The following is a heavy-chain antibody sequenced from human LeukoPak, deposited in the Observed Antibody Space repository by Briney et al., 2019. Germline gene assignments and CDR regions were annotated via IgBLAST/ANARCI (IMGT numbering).Heavy chain of an antibody. CDR3: AKDAELVATMWVLDY. D-gene: IGHD5-12*01. Sequence: PGGSLRLSCAASGFTLSSFSMHWVRQSPGRGLEYVSAINYKGGTTYYADSVKGRFTISRDNSKNTLYLQMNSLRAEDTAVYYCAKDAELVATMWVLDYWGQGTLVTVSS. CDR2: INYKGGTT. V-gene: IGHV3-64*02. CDR1: GFTLSSFS. J-gene: IGHJ4*02.